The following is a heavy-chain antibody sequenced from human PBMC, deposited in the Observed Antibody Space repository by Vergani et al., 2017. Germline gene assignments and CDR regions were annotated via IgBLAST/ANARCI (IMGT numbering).Heavy chain of an antibody. CDR3: AHAQLGHYDDSSGYYCRVHDAVDS. CDR2: IFWDEVT. D-gene: IGHD3-22*01. CDR1: GFSLSTSGVG. V-gene: IGHV2-5*02. Sequence: QITLKESGPTLVKPTQTLPLTCTFSGFSLSTSGVGVGWMRQPPGKALEWLALIFWDEVTRYSPSLKSRLTITKDTSKNQVVLTMTNMDPVDTATYYCAHAQLGHYDDSSGYYCRVHDAVDSWGQGTMVTVSS. J-gene: IGHJ3*02.